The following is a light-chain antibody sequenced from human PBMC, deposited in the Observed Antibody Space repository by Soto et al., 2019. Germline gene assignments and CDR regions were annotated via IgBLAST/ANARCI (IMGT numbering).Light chain of an antibody. Sequence: EIVMTQSPATLSVSPGERATLSCRASQSINSNLAWYQQKPGQTPRLLIYGASTRATGIPARFSGSGSGTDFTLTISSLQSEDFAVYYCQQYNNWWKFGQGTKVEIK. CDR2: GAS. CDR1: QSINSN. CDR3: QQYNNWWK. J-gene: IGKJ1*01. V-gene: IGKV3-15*01.